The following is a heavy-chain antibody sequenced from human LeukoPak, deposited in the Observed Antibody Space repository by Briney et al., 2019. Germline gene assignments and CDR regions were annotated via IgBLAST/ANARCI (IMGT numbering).Heavy chain of an antibody. CDR3: ARGSSRSPRDAFDI. Sequence: GASVKVSCKVSGYTLTELSMHGVRQAPGQGLEWMGIISPSGASTTYAQNFQGRVTMTRDMSTSTVYMELSSLKSEDTAVYYCARGSSRSPRDAFDIWGQGTMVTVSS. CDR1: GYTLTELS. CDR2: ISPSGAST. J-gene: IGHJ3*02. V-gene: IGHV1-46*01.